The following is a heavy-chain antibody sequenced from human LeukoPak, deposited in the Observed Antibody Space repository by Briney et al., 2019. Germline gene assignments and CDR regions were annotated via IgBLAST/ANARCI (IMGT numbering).Heavy chain of an antibody. Sequence: SETLSLTCAVYGGSFSGYYWSWIRQPPGKGLEWIGEINHSGSTNYNPSLKSRVTISVDTSKNQFSLKLSSVTAADTAVYYCARDASPYYDFWSGYYGHNWFDPWGQGTLVTVSS. CDR1: GGSFSGYY. V-gene: IGHV4-34*01. CDR2: INHSGST. CDR3: ARDASPYYDFWSGYYGHNWFDP. J-gene: IGHJ5*02. D-gene: IGHD3-3*01.